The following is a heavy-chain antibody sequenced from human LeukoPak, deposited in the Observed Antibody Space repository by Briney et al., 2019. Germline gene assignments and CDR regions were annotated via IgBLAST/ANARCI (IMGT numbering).Heavy chain of an antibody. D-gene: IGHD3-10*01. V-gene: IGHV3-66*01. CDR1: GFTVSSNY. CDR3: ASALDPITMVRGVIIDPRPFDY. CDR2: IYSGGST. Sequence: GGSLRLSCAASGFTVSSNYMSWVRQAPGKGLEWVSVIYSGGSTYYADSVKGRFTISRDNSKNTLYLQMNSLRAEDTAVYYCASALDPITMVRGVIIDPRPFDYWGQGTLVTVSS. J-gene: IGHJ4*02.